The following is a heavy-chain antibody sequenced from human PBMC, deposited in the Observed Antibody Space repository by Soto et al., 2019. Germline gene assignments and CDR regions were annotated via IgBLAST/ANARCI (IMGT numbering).Heavy chain of an antibody. J-gene: IGHJ6*02. CDR3: VQSRCGGDCLQSYSSHSYYGLDV. CDR1: GLSLSTTGVG. V-gene: IGHV2-5*02. Sequence: QITLKESGPTLVKPTQTLTLTCTFSGLSLSTTGVGVGWIRQPPGKALEWLALIYWDDDKRYSPSLKSILTTTTDTSKNQVVLTMTNMDPVDTATYYGVQSRCGGDCLQSYSSHSYYGLDVWGQGTTVTVSS. CDR2: IYWDDDK. D-gene: IGHD2-21*02.